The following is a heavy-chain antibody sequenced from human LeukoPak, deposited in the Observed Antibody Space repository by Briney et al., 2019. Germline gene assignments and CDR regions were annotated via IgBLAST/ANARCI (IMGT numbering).Heavy chain of an antibody. CDR3: ARDKVRDSSGYYDAFV. V-gene: IGHV4-4*07. J-gene: IGHJ3*01. CDR1: GGSVSSYY. CDR2: IYTSGRS. D-gene: IGHD3-22*01. Sequence: NPSETLSLTCTVSGGSVSSYYWSWIRQPAGKGLEWIGRIYTSGRSDYNPSLKSRVTMSVDTSKNQFSLKLSSVTAADTAVYYCARDKVRDSSGYYDAFVWGQGTMVTISS.